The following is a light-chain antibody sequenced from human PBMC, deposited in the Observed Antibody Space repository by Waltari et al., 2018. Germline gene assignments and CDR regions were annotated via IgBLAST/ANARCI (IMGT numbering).Light chain of an antibody. CDR2: EAS. CDR3: QQYNRWPPIT. CDR1: QSIASN. Sequence: EVVMTQSPATLSLFPGERATLSCRASQSIASNLAWYQQKPAQAPRLLIYEASTRATGISARFRGSGSGAEFTLTISSLQSEDFAVYYCQQYNRWPPITFGQGTRLEIK. V-gene: IGKV3-15*01. J-gene: IGKJ5*01.